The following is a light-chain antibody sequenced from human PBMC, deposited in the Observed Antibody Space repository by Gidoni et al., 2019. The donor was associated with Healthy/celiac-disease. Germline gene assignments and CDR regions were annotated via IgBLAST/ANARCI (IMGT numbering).Light chain of an antibody. CDR2: EVS. J-gene: IGLJ1*01. Sequence: QSALTQPASVSGSPGQSITISCTGTSSDVGSYNLVPWYQQHPGKAPKPMIYEVSKRPSGVSNRFSGSKSGNTASLTISGLQAEDEADYYCCSYAGSSTPYVFRTGTKVTVL. CDR1: SSDVGSYNL. CDR3: CSYAGSSTPYV. V-gene: IGLV2-23*02.